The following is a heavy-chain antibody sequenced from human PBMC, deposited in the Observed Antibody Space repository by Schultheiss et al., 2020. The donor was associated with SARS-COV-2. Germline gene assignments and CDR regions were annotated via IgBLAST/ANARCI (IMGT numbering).Heavy chain of an antibody. V-gene: IGHV3-30*04. Sequence: GGSLRLSCAASGFTFSSYAMHWVRQAPGKGLEWVAVISYDGSNKYYADSVKGRFTISRDNSKNSLYLQMNSLRAEDTAVYYCAYLYGDSDFDYWGQGTLVTVSS. CDR3: AYLYGDSDFDY. CDR1: GFTFSSYA. CDR2: ISYDGSNK. D-gene: IGHD4-17*01. J-gene: IGHJ4*02.